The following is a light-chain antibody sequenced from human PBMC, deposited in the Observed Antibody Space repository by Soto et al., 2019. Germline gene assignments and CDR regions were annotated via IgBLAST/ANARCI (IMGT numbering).Light chain of an antibody. CDR3: SSYSSSGTLFV. CDR1: SSDVGGHNY. V-gene: IGLV2-14*01. J-gene: IGLJ1*01. CDR2: EVT. Sequence: LTQPASVSGSPGQSITVSCTGTSSDVGGHNYVSWFQQHPGQAPKLLIYEVTTRPSGVSTRFSGSKSGNTASLTISGLQAEDEADYHCSSYSSSGTLFVFGTGTKVTVL.